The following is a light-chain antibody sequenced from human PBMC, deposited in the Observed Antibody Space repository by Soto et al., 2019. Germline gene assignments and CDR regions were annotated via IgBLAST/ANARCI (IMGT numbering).Light chain of an antibody. V-gene: IGKV1-33*01. CDR1: QGISTW. J-gene: IGKJ5*01. CDR2: DAS. Sequence: IQLTQSPSSVSASVGDSVTISCRASQGISTWLAWYQQKPGKALKLLIYDASNLHPGVPSRFRGSGSGTEFSFNITSLQPEDVATYYCQQYDDLPITFGQGTRLEIK. CDR3: QQYDDLPIT.